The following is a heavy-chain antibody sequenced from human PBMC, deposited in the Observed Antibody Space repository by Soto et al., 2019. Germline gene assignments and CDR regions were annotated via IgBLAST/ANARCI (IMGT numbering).Heavy chain of an antibody. D-gene: IGHD3-16*02. CDR2: IYSSGTT. CDR1: GGSITSANYY. V-gene: IGHV4-31*03. J-gene: IGHJ5*02. Sequence: QVQLQESGPGLVKPSQTLSLSCSISGGSITSANYYWTWIRLFPGKGLEWIGYIYSSGTTHYNPSPKSRATISLDPSNNQFSLEVKSATAADTAVYYCARMGLHLGELSRNWFDPWGQGSLVTVSS. CDR3: ARMGLHLGELSRNWFDP.